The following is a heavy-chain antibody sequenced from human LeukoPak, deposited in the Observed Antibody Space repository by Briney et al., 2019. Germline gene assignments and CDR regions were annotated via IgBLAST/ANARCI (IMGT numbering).Heavy chain of an antibody. CDR1: GGSISSSSYY. Sequence: PSETLSLTCTVSGGSISSSSYYWGWIRQPPGKGLEWIGSIYYSGSTNYNPSLKSRVTISVDTSKSQFSLKLSSVTAADTAVYYCARHSSGSYPALDYWGQGTLVTVSS. J-gene: IGHJ4*02. CDR2: IYYSGST. V-gene: IGHV4-39*07. D-gene: IGHD3-22*01. CDR3: ARHSSGSYPALDY.